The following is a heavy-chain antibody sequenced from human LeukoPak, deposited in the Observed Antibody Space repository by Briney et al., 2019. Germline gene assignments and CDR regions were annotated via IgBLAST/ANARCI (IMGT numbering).Heavy chain of an antibody. Sequence: GGSLRLSCAASGFTFSSYGMHWVRQAPGKGLEWVAVISYDGSNKYYADSVKGRFTISRDNSKNTMYMQMNSLRPEDTAVYYCAKDQAPPLPIIVVVPDVYYYGMDVWGQGTTVTVSS. CDR1: GFTFSSYG. J-gene: IGHJ6*02. CDR3: AKDQAPPLPIIVVVPDVYYYGMDV. CDR2: ISYDGSNK. D-gene: IGHD2-2*01. V-gene: IGHV3-30*18.